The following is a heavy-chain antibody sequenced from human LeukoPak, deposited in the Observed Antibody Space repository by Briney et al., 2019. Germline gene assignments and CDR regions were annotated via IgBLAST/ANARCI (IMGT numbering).Heavy chain of an antibody. Sequence: SETLSLTCAVYGGSFSGYYWSWIRQPPGKGLEWIGEINHSGSTNYNPSLKSRVTISVDTSKNQFSLKLSSVTAADTAAYYCATLSLWFGESGFDPWGQGTLVTVSS. J-gene: IGHJ5*02. CDR2: INHSGST. V-gene: IGHV4-34*01. CDR3: ATLSLWFGESGFDP. D-gene: IGHD3-10*01. CDR1: GGSFSGYY.